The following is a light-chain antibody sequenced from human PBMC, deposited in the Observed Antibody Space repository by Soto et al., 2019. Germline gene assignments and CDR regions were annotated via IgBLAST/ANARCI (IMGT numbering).Light chain of an antibody. J-gene: IGKJ5*01. CDR2: AAS. Sequence: IQLTQSPSSLSASVGDRVTITCRASQGISTYLGWYQQKPGKAPKLLIYAASTLQSGVPSRFSGSGSGTDFTLTINSLQPEDFATYYGQQLNSYLPITFGQGTRLEIK. CDR3: QQLNSYLPIT. CDR1: QGISTY. V-gene: IGKV1-9*01.